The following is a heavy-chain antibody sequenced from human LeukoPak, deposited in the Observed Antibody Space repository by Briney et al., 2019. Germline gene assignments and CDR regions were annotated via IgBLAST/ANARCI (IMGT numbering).Heavy chain of an antibody. CDR1: GGSISSGGYY. D-gene: IGHD4-17*01. V-gene: IGHV4-31*03. Sequence: SQTLSLTCTVSGGSISSGGYYWSWIRQHPGKGLEWIGYIYYSGSTYYNPSLKSRVTISVDTSKNQFSLKLSSVTAADTAVYYCATMTTVTSRFDPWGQGTLVTVSS. J-gene: IGHJ5*02. CDR3: ATMTTVTSRFDP. CDR2: IYYSGST.